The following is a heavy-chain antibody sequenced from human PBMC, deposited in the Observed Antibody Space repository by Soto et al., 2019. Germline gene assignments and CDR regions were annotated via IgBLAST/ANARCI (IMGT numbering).Heavy chain of an antibody. CDR2: ISGSGGST. V-gene: IGHV3-23*01. CDR3: AKQATGGYYFDY. J-gene: IGHJ4*02. CDR1: GFTFSSYA. D-gene: IGHD5-12*01. Sequence: PWGSLRLSCAASGFTFSSYAMSWVRQAPGKGLEWVSAISGSGGSTYYADSVKGRFTISRDNTKNTLYLQMNSLRAEDTAVYYCAKQATGGYYFDYWGQGTLVTVSS.